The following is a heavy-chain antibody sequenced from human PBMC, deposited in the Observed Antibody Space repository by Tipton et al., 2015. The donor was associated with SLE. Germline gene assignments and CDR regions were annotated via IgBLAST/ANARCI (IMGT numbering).Heavy chain of an antibody. CDR2: IYYSGGT. V-gene: IGHV4-59*01. D-gene: IGHD7-27*01. Sequence: TLSLTCTVSGGSISSYYWSWIRQPPGKGLEWIGYIYYSGGTNYSPSLRSRVTISIDTSRNQFSLKLSSVTAADTAVYYCARGGGWGWTYYFDYWGQGTLVTVSS. CDR1: GGSISSYY. J-gene: IGHJ4*02. CDR3: ARGGGWGWTYYFDY.